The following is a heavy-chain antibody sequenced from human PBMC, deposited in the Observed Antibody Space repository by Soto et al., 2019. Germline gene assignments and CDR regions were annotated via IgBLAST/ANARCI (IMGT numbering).Heavy chain of an antibody. CDR3: ARVESSSSSDAFDI. V-gene: IGHV3-53*04. D-gene: IGHD6-6*01. Sequence: GGSLRLSCAASGFTVSSNYMSWVRQAPGKGLEWVSVIYSGGSTYYADSVKGRFTISRHNSKNTLYLQMNSLRAEDTAVYYCARVESSSSSDAFDIWGQGTMVTVSS. J-gene: IGHJ3*02. CDR1: GFTVSSNY. CDR2: IYSGGST.